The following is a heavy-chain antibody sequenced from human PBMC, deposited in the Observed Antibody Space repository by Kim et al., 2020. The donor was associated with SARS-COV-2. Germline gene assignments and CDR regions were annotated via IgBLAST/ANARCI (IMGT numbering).Heavy chain of an antibody. D-gene: IGHD3-9*01. V-gene: IGHV3-13*01. CDR1: GFTFSSYD. CDR2: IGTAGDT. CDR3: ASPLYDIYTDDAFDI. J-gene: IGHJ3*02. Sequence: GGSLRLSCAASGFTFSSYDMHWVRQATGKGLEWVSAIGTAGDTYYPGSVKGRFTISRENAKNSLYLQMNSLRAGDTAVYYCASPLYDIYTDDAFDIWGQGTMVTVSS.